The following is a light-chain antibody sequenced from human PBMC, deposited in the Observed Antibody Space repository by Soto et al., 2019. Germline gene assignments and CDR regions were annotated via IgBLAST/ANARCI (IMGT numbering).Light chain of an antibody. V-gene: IGLV2-14*01. CDR2: DVS. Sequence: QSVLTQPASVSGSPGQSITISCTGTSSDVGGYNYVSWYQQHPGKAPKLMIYDVSNRPSGVSNRFSGSKSGNTASLTISGLQAEDEADYYCSSYTSSSTDVVFGGGTKVPS. CDR3: SSYTSSSTDVV. CDR1: SSDVGGYNY. J-gene: IGLJ2*01.